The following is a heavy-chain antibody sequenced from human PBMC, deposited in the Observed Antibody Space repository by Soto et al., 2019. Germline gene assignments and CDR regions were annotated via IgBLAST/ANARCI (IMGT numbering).Heavy chain of an antibody. CDR2: IIPIFGTA. CDR3: ARGKVITIFGVVDWFDP. V-gene: IGHV1-69*12. CDR1: GGTFSSYA. D-gene: IGHD3-3*01. Sequence: QVQLVQSGAEVKKPGSSVKVSCKASGGTFSSYAISWVRQAPGQGLEWMGGIIPIFGTANYAQKFQGRVTITADDSTSTAYMELSSLRSEDTAVYYCARGKVITIFGVVDWFDPWGQGTLVTVSS. J-gene: IGHJ5*02.